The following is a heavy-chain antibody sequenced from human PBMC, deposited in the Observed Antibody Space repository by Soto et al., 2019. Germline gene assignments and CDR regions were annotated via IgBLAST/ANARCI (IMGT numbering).Heavy chain of an antibody. V-gene: IGHV3-64*01. Sequence: EVQLVESGGGLVQPGGTLRRSCAAPGFTFSSYAMHWVRQAPGKGLEYVSAISSNGGSTYYANSVKGRFTISRDNSKNKLYLQMGSLSAEDMAVYYCARAAETSLYDDILADYYIDVWGKGTTVTVSS. CDR3: ARAAETSLYDDILADYYIDV. CDR1: GFTFSSYA. CDR2: ISSNGGST. D-gene: IGHD3-9*01. J-gene: IGHJ6*03.